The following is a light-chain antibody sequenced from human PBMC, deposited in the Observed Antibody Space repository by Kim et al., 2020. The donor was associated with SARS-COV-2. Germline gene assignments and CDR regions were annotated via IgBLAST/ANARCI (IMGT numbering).Light chain of an antibody. V-gene: IGLV1-51*01. CDR1: RSNIGNNP. J-gene: IGLJ3*02. CDR3: ATWDSSLSVGV. Sequence: QSVLTQPPSVSAAPGHKVTISCSGSRSNIGNNPVSWYQQFPGTAPRLITYDNDKRPSGIPDRFSSSKSGTSATLGITGLRTGDEADYYCATWDSSLSVGVCGGGTELTVL. CDR2: DND.